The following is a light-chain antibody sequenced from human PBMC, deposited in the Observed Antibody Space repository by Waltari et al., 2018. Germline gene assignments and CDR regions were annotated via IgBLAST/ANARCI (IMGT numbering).Light chain of an antibody. CDR2: QDL. CDR3: QALGSNRWV. J-gene: IGLJ3*02. CDR1: IFGSKY. V-gene: IGLV3-1*01. Sequence: SSELTQPPSVSVSPGQTASITCSGDIFGSKYASWYQHKPGQSPLLVLYQDLNRPSEIPERFSGSKSGNTATLTISGTQAMDDADYYCQALGSNRWVFGGGTKLTVL.